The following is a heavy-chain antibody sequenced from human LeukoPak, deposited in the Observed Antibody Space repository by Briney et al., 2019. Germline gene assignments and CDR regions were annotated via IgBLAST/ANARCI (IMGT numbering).Heavy chain of an antibody. V-gene: IGHV4-39*01. D-gene: IGHD3-10*02. Sequence: SETLSLTCTVSGVSISSTSYYWGWIRQTPGKGLEWIGSIYYSGTTYYNPSLKSRVTISVDTSKNQFSLKLRSVTAADTAVFYCPRLGDYYVPRTYYFDSWGPGTLVSVSS. J-gene: IGHJ4*02. CDR3: PRLGDYYVPRTYYFDS. CDR2: IYYSGTT. CDR1: GVSISSTSYY.